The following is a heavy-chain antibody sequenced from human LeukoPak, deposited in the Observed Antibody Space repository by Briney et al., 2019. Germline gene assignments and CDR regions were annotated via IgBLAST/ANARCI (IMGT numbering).Heavy chain of an antibody. J-gene: IGHJ3*02. Sequence: GGSLRLSCAASGFIFSSYAMHWVRQAPGKGLEWVAVLSYDGSNTYYRDSVRGRFTISRDNSKNTLYLQMDSLRAEDTAVYYCARAVAGAFDIWGQGTMVTVSS. CDR1: GFIFSSYA. V-gene: IGHV3-30*04. CDR3: ARAVAGAFDI. D-gene: IGHD6-19*01. CDR2: LSYDGSNT.